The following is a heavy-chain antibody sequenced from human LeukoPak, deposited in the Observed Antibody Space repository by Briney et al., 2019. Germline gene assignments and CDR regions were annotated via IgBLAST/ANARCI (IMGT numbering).Heavy chain of an antibody. CDR1: GGSFSGYY. CDR2: IHYSGST. Sequence: SETLSLTCAVYGGSFSGYYWGWIRQPPGKGLEWIGTIHYSGSTYYNPSLKSRVTISVDTSKNQFSLKLSSVTAADTAVYYCARRSSGWPFDSWGQGTLVTVSS. D-gene: IGHD6-19*01. J-gene: IGHJ4*02. CDR3: ARRSSGWPFDS. V-gene: IGHV4-34*01.